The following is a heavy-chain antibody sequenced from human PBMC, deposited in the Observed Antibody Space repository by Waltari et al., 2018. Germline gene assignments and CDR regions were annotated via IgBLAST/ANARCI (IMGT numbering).Heavy chain of an antibody. V-gene: IGHV4-31*03. CDR2: IYYSGST. CDR1: GGSISSGGYY. Sequence: QVQLQESGPGLVKPSQTLSLPCTVSGGSISSGGYYWSWLRQHPGKGLEWIGYIYYSGSTYYNPSLKSRVTISVDTSKNQFSLKLSSVTAADTAVYYCARESLSGSGSYYNYDAFDIWGQGTMVTVSS. CDR3: ARESLSGSGSYYNYDAFDI. J-gene: IGHJ3*02. D-gene: IGHD3-10*01.